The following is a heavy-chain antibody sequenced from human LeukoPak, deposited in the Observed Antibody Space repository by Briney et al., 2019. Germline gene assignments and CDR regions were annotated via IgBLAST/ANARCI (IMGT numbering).Heavy chain of an antibody. Sequence: ASVKVSCKASGYTFTGYYMHWVRQAPGQGLEWMGWINPNSGGTNYAQKFQGRVTMTRDTSTSTAYMELRSLRSDDTAVYYCARDGKEYYYDSSGYYGYWGQGTLVTVSS. CDR1: GYTFTGYY. CDR2: INPNSGGT. V-gene: IGHV1-2*02. D-gene: IGHD3-22*01. CDR3: ARDGKEYYYDSSGYYGY. J-gene: IGHJ4*02.